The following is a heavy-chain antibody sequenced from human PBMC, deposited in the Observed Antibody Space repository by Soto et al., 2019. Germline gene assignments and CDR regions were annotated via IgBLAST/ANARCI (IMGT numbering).Heavy chain of an antibody. Sequence: PSETLSLTCAAHNGSLTDYFCTWIRQSPGGWLEWIGDINHRGGDTYNPSLRSRVTISRDTSKNHFSLSLRSLTAADTAVYYCVARGMTYDFLSGPHPFDPWGHGTLVTVSS. CDR1: NGSLTDYF. V-gene: IGHV4-34*01. D-gene: IGHD3-3*01. J-gene: IGHJ5*02. CDR3: VARGMTYDFLSGPHPFDP. CDR2: INHRGGD.